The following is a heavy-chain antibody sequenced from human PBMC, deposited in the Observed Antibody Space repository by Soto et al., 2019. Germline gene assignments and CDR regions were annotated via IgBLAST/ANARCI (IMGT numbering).Heavy chain of an antibody. CDR3: ARVTVTTVPGWFDP. J-gene: IGHJ5*02. CDR2: ISSSSSYI. D-gene: IGHD4-4*01. CDR1: GFTFSSYS. V-gene: IGHV3-21*01. Sequence: EVQLMESGGGLVKPGGSLRLSCAASGFTFSSYSMNWVRQAPGKGLEWVSSISSSSSYIYYADSVKGRFTISRDNAKNSLYLQMNSLRAEDTAVYYCARVTVTTVPGWFDPWGQGTLVTVSS.